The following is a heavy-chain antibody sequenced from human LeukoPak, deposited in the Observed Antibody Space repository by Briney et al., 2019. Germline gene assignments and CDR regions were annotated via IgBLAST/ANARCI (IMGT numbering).Heavy chain of an antibody. V-gene: IGHV1-69*05. J-gene: IGHJ6*03. CDR1: GGTFSSYA. CDR3: ASTPLYYYYYMDV. CDR2: IIPILGTA. Sequence: LVKVSCKTYGGTFSSYAIIWVRQAPGQGLEWMGGIIPILGTANYAQKFQGRVTITTDESTSTVYMELRSLRPEDTAVYYCASTPLYYYYYMDVWGLGTTVTVSS.